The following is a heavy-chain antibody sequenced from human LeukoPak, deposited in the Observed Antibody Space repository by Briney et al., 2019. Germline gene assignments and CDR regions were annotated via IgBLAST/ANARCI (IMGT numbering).Heavy chain of an antibody. CDR3: ARLVRGVIIRRGYFDY. J-gene: IGHJ4*02. V-gene: IGHV4-38-2*02. D-gene: IGHD3-10*01. CDR2: IYHSGST. CDR1: GYSISSGYY. Sequence: SETLSLTCTVSGYSISSGYYWGWIRQPPGKGLEWIGSIYHSGSTYYNPSLKSRVTISVDTSKNQFSLKLSSVTAADTAVYYCARLVRGVIIRRGYFDYWGQGTLVTVSS.